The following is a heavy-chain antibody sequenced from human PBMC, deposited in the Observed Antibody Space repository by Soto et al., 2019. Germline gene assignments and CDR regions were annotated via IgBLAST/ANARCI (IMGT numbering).Heavy chain of an antibody. D-gene: IGHD6-19*01. CDR3: ARDLDPGSIAVAGNLYFQH. Sequence: QVQLVQSGAEVKKPGSSVKVSCKASGGTFSSYAISWVRQAPGQGLEWMGGIIPIFGTANYAQKFQGRVTFTADDXXSXAXXELSSLRSEDTAVYYCARDLDPGSIAVAGNLYFQHWGQGTLVTVSS. CDR1: GGTFSSYA. CDR2: IIPIFGTA. J-gene: IGHJ1*01. V-gene: IGHV1-69*12.